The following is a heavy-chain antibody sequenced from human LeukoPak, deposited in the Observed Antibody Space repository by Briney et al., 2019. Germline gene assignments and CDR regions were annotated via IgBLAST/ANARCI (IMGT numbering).Heavy chain of an antibody. J-gene: IGHJ4*02. D-gene: IGHD2-15*01. CDR2: IKPDWSET. CDR1: GFMLSTNW. Sequence: GGSPRLSCAASGFMLSTNWMRGVCEAPGGGLWFVANIKPDWSETSSLDSVKGRFPISRDNTKNLVFLQMKSLRGEDAAVYHCGGFGYEAAIDLWGQGTLVAVSS. CDR3: GGFGYEAAIDL. V-gene: IGHV3-7*01.